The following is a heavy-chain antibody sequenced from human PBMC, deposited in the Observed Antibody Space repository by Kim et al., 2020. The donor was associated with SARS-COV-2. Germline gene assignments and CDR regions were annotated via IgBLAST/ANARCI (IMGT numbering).Heavy chain of an antibody. V-gene: IGHV1-2*02. Sequence: ASVKVSCKASGYTFTGYYMHWVRQAPGQGLEWMGWINPNSGGTNYAQKFQGRVNMTRDTSTSTAYMELSRLRPDDTAVYYCARDSERDSSGWYGSWFGPWGQGPLLTIST. D-gene: IGHD6-19*01. J-gene: IGHJ5*02. CDR1: GYTFTGYY. CDR2: INPNSGGT. CDR3: ARDSERDSSGWYGSWFGP.